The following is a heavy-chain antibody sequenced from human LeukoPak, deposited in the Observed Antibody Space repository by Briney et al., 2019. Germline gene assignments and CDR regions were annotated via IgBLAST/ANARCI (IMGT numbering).Heavy chain of an antibody. D-gene: IGHD2-2*01. V-gene: IGHV3-23*01. CDR2: MSGSGDGT. Sequence: GSLRLSCAASGFAFSNFAMSWVRQAPGKGLEWVSAMSGSGDGTYYADSVKGRFTISRDNSKNTLYLQMNSLRAEDTAVYFCAKEDTAGSTGSADYWGQGTLVTVSS. CDR3: AKEDTAGSTGSADY. CDR1: GFAFSNFA. J-gene: IGHJ4*02.